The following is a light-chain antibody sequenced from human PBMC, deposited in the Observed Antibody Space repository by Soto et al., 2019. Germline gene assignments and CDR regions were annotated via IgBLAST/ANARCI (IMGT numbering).Light chain of an antibody. CDR2: LNSDGSH. J-gene: IGLJ2*01. CDR1: SGHSRYA. V-gene: IGLV4-69*01. CDR3: QTWGTGTVV. Sequence: QLVLTQSPSASASLGASVKLTCTLSSGHSRYAIAWHQQQPEKGPRYLMKLNSDGSHSKGDGILDRFSGSSSGAERYLTISSLQSEDEADYYCQTWGTGTVVFGGGTKLTVL.